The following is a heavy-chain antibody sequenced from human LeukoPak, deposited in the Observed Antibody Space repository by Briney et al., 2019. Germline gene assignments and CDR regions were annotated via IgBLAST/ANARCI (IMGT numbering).Heavy chain of an antibody. D-gene: IGHD3-9*01. J-gene: IGHJ3*02. Sequence: PGGSLRLSCAASGLTVSSNYMSWVRQAPGKGLEWVSVIYTGGSTYYADSVKGRFTISRDNSKNTLYLQINSLRAEATAGYYGGKTGRGGMTGAFDIWGQGTMVTVSS. CDR3: GKTGRGGMTGAFDI. CDR2: IYTGGST. V-gene: IGHV3-53*01. CDR1: GLTVSSNY.